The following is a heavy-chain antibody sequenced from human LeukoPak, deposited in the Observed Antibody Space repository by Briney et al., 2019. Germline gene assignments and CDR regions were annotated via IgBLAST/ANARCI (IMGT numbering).Heavy chain of an antibody. Sequence: SETLSLTCTVSGGSISSYYWSWIRQPPGKGLEWIGYIYYSGSTYYNPSLKSRVTISVDTSKNQFSLKLSSVTAADTAVYYCARDRALDRGLGNWGQGTLVTVSS. CDR1: GGSISSYY. CDR3: ARDRALDRGLGN. J-gene: IGHJ4*02. V-gene: IGHV4-30-4*08. CDR2: IYYSGST.